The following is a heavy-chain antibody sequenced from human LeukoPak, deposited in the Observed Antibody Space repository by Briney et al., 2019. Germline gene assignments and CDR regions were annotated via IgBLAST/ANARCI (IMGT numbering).Heavy chain of an antibody. D-gene: IGHD4-17*01. Sequence: GGSLRLSCAASAFTFSTYTMNWVRQAPGKGLEWVSYISASGNIFHADSVKGRFTISRDNAKNPLYLQMNSLRDEDTAVYYCARDKDYAFDYWGQGTLVTVSS. CDR2: ISASGNI. V-gene: IGHV3-48*02. CDR3: ARDKDYAFDY. CDR1: AFTFSTYT. J-gene: IGHJ4*02.